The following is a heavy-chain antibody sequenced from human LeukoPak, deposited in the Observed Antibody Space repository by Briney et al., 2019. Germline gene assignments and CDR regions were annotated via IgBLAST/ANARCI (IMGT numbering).Heavy chain of an antibody. CDR3: ARSYDIDAFDI. CDR1: GGSISSYY. CDR2: IYYSGST. J-gene: IGHJ3*02. V-gene: IGHV4-59*08. Sequence: SETLSLTCTVSGGSISSYYWSWIRQPPGKGLEWIGYIYYSGSTNYNPPLKSRVTISVDTSKNQFSLKLSSVTAADTAVYYCARSYDIDAFDIWGQGTMVTVSS. D-gene: IGHD3-22*01.